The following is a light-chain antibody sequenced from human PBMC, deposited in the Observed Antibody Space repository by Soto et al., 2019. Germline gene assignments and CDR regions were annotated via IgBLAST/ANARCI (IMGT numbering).Light chain of an antibody. J-gene: IGLJ3*02. CDR3: SSYPCDIVL. Sequence: QSALTQPPAVSGSPGQSVAISCTGTYARVTWYQQAPGTAPKLIIYEVNNRPSGVPDRFSGSKSGKTASLTISGLQAEDEADYYCSSYPCDIVLFGGGTKLTVL. CDR1: YAR. CDR2: EVN. V-gene: IGLV2-18*02.